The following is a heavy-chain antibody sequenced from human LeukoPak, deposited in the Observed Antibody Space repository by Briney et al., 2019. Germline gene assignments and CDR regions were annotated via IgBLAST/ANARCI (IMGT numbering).Heavy chain of an antibody. CDR3: AKGRGTTVTSAANY. Sequence: GGSLRLSCAASGCTCSSYAMSGVRRAPGKGLEWVSSISGSNDNTYYADSVKDRFTIYRDNSKNTLSLQMNSLRDEDTAVYYCAKGRGTTVTSAANYWAQGTLVTVST. J-gene: IGHJ4*02. CDR2: ISGSNDNT. D-gene: IGHD4-17*01. V-gene: IGHV3-23*01. CDR1: GCTCSSYA.